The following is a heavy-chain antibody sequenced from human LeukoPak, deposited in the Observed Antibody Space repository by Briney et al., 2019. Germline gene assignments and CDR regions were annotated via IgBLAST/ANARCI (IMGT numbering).Heavy chain of an antibody. D-gene: IGHD3-10*01. CDR3: AKGGGKFFDY. Sequence: GGTLRLSCASSGFTFSNYGMSGVRQAPGRGREWVSTVDTSGGGTYYANSVKGRFTISRDNYKNQLYLQMNSLRAEDTGVYYCAKGGGKFFDYRGQGTLVTVSS. CDR1: GFTFSNYG. CDR2: VDTSGGGT. J-gene: IGHJ4*02. V-gene: IGHV3-23*01.